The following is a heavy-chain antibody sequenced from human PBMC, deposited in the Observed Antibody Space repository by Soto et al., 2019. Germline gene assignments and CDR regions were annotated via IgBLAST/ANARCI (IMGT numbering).Heavy chain of an antibody. J-gene: IGHJ4*02. CDR3: ARETHFIDY. V-gene: IGHV3-48*03. CDR2: ISSTGTSM. Sequence: VQLVESGGDLVQPGGSLRLSCAASGFTFSSYEMNWVRQAPGKGLKWVSYISSTGTSMDYADSVKGRFTISRDNSKNSLFLQLNSLRDEDTAVYYCARETHFIDYWGQGTLVSVSA. CDR1: GFTFSSYE.